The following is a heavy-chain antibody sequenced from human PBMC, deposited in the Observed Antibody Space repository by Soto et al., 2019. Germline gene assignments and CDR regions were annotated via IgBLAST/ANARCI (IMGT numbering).Heavy chain of an antibody. CDR2: ISGSGGST. CDR1: GFTFSSYA. J-gene: IGHJ4*02. D-gene: IGHD2-2*01. Sequence: GSLRLSCAASGFTFSSYAMSWVRQAPGKGLEWVSAISGSGGSTYYADSVKGRFTISRDNSKNTLYLQMNSLRAEDTAVYYCAKLQGSRMIVVVPAATATPFDYWGQGT. V-gene: IGHV3-23*01. CDR3: AKLQGSRMIVVVPAATATPFDY.